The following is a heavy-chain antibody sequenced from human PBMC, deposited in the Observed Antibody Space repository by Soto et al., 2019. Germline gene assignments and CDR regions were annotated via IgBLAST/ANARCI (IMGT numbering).Heavy chain of an antibody. Sequence: ASVKVSCKASGYTFTSYGISWVRQAPGQGLEWMGWISAYNGNTNYAQKLQGRVTMTTDTSTSTAYMELRSLRSDDTAVYYCARDFGLANQAVDGMDVWGQGTSVTVSS. CDR1: GYTFTSYG. CDR3: ARDFGLANQAVDGMDV. V-gene: IGHV1-18*01. J-gene: IGHJ6*02. D-gene: IGHD6-19*01. CDR2: ISAYNGNT.